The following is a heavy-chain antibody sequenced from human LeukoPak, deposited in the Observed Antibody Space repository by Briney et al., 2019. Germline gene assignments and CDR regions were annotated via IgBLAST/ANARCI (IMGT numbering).Heavy chain of an antibody. Sequence: SQTLSLTCAVSGGSISSGGYSWSWIRQPPGKGLEWIGYTYHSGSTYYNPSLKSRVTISVDRSKNQFSLKLSSVTAADTAVYYCAREWNGLLDYWGQGTLVTVSS. V-gene: IGHV4-30-2*01. D-gene: IGHD1-1*01. J-gene: IGHJ4*02. CDR1: GGSISSGGYS. CDR2: TYHSGST. CDR3: AREWNGLLDY.